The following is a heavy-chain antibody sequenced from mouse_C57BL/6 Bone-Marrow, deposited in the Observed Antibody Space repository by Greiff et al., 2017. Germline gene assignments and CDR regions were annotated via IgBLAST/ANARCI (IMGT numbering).Heavy chain of an antibody. CDR3: ASSNWDGFYYFDY. J-gene: IGHJ2*01. V-gene: IGHV1-81*01. D-gene: IGHD4-1*01. CDR2: IYPRSGNT. CDR1: GYTFTSYG. Sequence: VKLMESGAELARPGASVKLSCKASGYTFTSYGISWVKQRTGQGLEWIGEIYPRSGNTYYNEKFKGKATLTADKSSSTAYMELRSLTSEDSAVYFCASSNWDGFYYFDYWGQGTTLTVSS.